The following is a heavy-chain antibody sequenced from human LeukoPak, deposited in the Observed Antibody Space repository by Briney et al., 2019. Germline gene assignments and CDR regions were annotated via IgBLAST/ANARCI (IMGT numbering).Heavy chain of an antibody. J-gene: IGHJ4*02. Sequence: SVKVSCKASGYTFTSYGISWVRQAPGQGLEWMGGIIPIFGTANYAQKFQGRVTITADESTSTAYMELSSLRSEDTAVYYCARGGMQGPIAAAGTDYWGQGTLVTVSS. CDR1: GYTFTSYG. V-gene: IGHV1-69*13. D-gene: IGHD6-13*01. CDR3: ARGGMQGPIAAAGTDY. CDR2: IIPIFGTA.